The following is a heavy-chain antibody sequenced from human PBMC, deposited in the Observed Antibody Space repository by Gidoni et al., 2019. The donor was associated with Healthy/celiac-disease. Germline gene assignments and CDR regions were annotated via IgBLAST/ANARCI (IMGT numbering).Heavy chain of an antibody. J-gene: IGHJ6*02. CDR1: GFTFSDYY. CDR2: ISIRGSTI. V-gene: IGHV3-11*01. CDR3: ARVKGEYSSGWYGGVNYYYYGMDV. Sequence: QVQLVESGGGLVKPGGSLRLSCAASGFTFSDYYMSWIRQAPGKGLEWVSYISIRGSTIYYADSVKGRFTISRDNAKNSLYLQMNSLRAEDTAVYYCARVKGEYSSGWYGGVNYYYYGMDVWGQGTTVTVSS. D-gene: IGHD6-19*01.